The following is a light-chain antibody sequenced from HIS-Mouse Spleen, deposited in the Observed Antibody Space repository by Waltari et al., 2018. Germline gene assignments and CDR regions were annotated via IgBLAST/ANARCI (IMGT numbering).Light chain of an antibody. V-gene: IGLV1-51*01. CDR3: GTWDSSLSAWV. CDR2: DNN. Sequence: QSVLTQPPSVSAAPGQKVTIPCSGSSSNLGNHSVSWYQQLPGTAPKLLIYDNNKRPSGIPDRFSGSKSGTSATLGITGLQTGDEADYYCGTWDSSLSAWVFGGGTKLTVL. CDR1: SSNLGNHS. J-gene: IGLJ3*02.